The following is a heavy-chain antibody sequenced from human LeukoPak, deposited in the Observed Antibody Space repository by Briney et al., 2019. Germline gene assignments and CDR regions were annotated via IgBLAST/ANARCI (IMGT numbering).Heavy chain of an antibody. J-gene: IGHJ4*02. CDR1: GFTFSSYS. CDR3: ARGILWFGELLCTGFDY. Sequence: GGSPRLSCAASGFTFSSYSMNWVRQAPGKGLEWVSSISSSSSYIYYADSVKGRFTISRDNAKNSLYLQMNSLRAEDTAVYYCARGILWFGELLCTGFDYWGQGTLVTVSS. V-gene: IGHV3-21*01. D-gene: IGHD3-10*01. CDR2: ISSSSSYI.